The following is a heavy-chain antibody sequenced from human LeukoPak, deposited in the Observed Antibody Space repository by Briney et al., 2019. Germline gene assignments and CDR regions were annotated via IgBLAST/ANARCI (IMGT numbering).Heavy chain of an antibody. CDR2: IYYSGST. J-gene: IGHJ6*03. D-gene: IGHD1/OR15-1a*01. CDR1: GGSISSYY. V-gene: IGHV4-59*12. Sequence: TSETLSLTCTVSGGSISSYYWSWIRQPPGKGLEWIGYIYYSGSTNYNPSLKSRVTMSVDTSKNQFSLKLSSVTAADTAVYYCARAITGTTASYYYYYMDVWGKGTTVTVSS. CDR3: ARAITGTTASYYYYYMDV.